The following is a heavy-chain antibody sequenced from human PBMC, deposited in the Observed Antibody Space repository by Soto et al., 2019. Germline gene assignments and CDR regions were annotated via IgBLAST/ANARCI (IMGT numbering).Heavy chain of an antibody. Sequence: SVKVSCKASGGTFSSYTISWVRQAPGQGLEWMGRIIPILGIANYAQKFQGRVTITADKSTSTAYMELSSLRSEDTAVYYCARDPGSGWYVEHDYWGQGTLVTVSS. J-gene: IGHJ4*02. CDR1: GGTFSSYT. V-gene: IGHV1-69*04. CDR3: ARDPGSGWYVEHDY. D-gene: IGHD6-19*01. CDR2: IIPILGIA.